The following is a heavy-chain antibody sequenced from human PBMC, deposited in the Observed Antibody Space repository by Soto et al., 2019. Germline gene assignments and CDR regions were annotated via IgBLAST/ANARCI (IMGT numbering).Heavy chain of an antibody. D-gene: IGHD3-9*01. CDR2: INPNSGGT. Sequence: QVQLVQSGAEVKKPGASVKVSCKASGYTFTGYYMHWVRQAPGQGLEWMGWINPNSGGTNYAQKFQGRVPMTRDTSISTAYMELSRLRSDDTAVYYCARDGGGGDYDILTGYDYWGQGTLVTVSS. CDR1: GYTFTGYY. V-gene: IGHV1-2*02. CDR3: ARDGGGGDYDILTGYDY. J-gene: IGHJ4*02.